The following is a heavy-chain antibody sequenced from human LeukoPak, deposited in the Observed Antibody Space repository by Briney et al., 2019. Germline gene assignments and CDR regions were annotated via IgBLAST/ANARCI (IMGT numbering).Heavy chain of an antibody. CDR3: ARDPYSGNYGPYYYYYMDV. V-gene: IGHV3-21*01. CDR1: GFTFSSYE. J-gene: IGHJ6*03. Sequence: PGGSLRLSCAASGFTFSSYEMNWVRQAPGKGLEWISSITRNSNYIYYADSVKGRFTISRDNGKSSLFLQMDSLRAEDTAIYFCARDPYSGNYGPYYYYYMDVWGKGTTVTVSS. D-gene: IGHD3-3*01. CDR2: ITRNSNYI.